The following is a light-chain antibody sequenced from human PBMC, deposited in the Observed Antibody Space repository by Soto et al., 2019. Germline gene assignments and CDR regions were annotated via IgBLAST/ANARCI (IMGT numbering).Light chain of an antibody. V-gene: IGKV1-5*03. CDR3: QQYNRYSLT. Sequence: DIQMTQSPSTLSASVGDRVTITCRASQSISSWLARYQQKPGKAPKLLIYKASSLESGVPSRFSGSGSGTEFTLTISSLQPDDFATYYCQQYNRYSLTFGGGTKVEIK. J-gene: IGKJ4*01. CDR2: KAS. CDR1: QSISSW.